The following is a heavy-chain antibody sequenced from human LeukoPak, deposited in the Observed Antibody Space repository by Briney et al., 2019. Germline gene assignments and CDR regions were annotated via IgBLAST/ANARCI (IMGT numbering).Heavy chain of an antibody. CDR3: AKDKDIVVVNLPDY. D-gene: IGHD2-15*01. Sequence: GGSLRLSCAASGFTFSSYGMHWVRQAPGKGLEWVAFIRYDGSNKYYADSVKGRFTISRDNSKNTLYLQMNSLRAEDTAVYYCAKDKDIVVVNLPDYWGQGTLVTVSS. CDR1: GFTFSSYG. CDR2: IRYDGSNK. V-gene: IGHV3-30*02. J-gene: IGHJ4*02.